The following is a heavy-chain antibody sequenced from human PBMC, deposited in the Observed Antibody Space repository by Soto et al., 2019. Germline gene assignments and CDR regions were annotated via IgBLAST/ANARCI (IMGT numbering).Heavy chain of an antibody. CDR2: IIPIFGTA. CDR3: ARSDYYDSSGYYLGPDAFDI. Sequence: SVKVSCKASGGTFSSYAISWVRQAPGQGLEWMGGIIPIFGTANYAQKFQGRVTITADDSTSTAYMELSSLRSEDTAVYYCARSDYYDSSGYYLGPDAFDIWGQGTMVTVSS. CDR1: GGTFSSYA. J-gene: IGHJ3*02. V-gene: IGHV1-69*13. D-gene: IGHD3-22*01.